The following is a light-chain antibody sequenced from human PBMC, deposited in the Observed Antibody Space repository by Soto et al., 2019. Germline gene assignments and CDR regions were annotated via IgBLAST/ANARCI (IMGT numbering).Light chain of an antibody. Sequence: QSVLTQPRSVSGSPGQSVTISCTGTSSDVGGYNYVSWYQQHPGKAPKLTIYDVSNRPSWVPDRISGSKSGNTASLTISGLQAEDEADYYCCSYAGGYTFVFGTGTKVTVL. J-gene: IGLJ1*01. V-gene: IGLV2-11*01. CDR2: DVS. CDR3: CSYAGGYTFV. CDR1: SSDVGGYNY.